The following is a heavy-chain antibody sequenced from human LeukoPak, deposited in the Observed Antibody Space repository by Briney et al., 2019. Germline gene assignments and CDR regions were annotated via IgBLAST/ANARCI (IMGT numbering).Heavy chain of an antibody. CDR3: ARDLASTSNWEFDY. J-gene: IGHJ4*02. D-gene: IGHD7-27*01. CDR2: MNAKSGVT. CDR1: GYTFTDSF. V-gene: IGHV1-2*06. Sequence: GASVKVSCAASGYTFTDSFIHWVRQAPGQGPEWMGRMNAKSGVTMYAQTLQDRVTMTRDTSISTAYMELSRLTSDDTALYYCARDLASTSNWEFDYWGQGTLVTVSS.